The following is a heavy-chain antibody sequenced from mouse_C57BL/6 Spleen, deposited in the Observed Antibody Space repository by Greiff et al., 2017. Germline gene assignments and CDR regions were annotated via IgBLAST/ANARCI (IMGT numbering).Heavy chain of an antibody. Sequence: EVQLVESGGGLVKPGGSLKLSCAASGFTFSSYAMSWVRQTPEKRLEWVATISDGGSYTYYTDNVKGRFTISRDNAKNNLYLQMSHLKTEDTAMYYCARGDDGAYGGQGTLLTVS. CDR3: ARGDDGAY. CDR2: ISDGGSYT. D-gene: IGHD1-2*01. V-gene: IGHV5-4*01. CDR1: GFTFSSYA. J-gene: IGHJ3*01.